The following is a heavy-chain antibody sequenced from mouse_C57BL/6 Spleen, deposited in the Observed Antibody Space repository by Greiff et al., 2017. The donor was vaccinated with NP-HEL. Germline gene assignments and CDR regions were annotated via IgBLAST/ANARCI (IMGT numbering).Heavy chain of an antibody. V-gene: IGHV1-54*01. J-gene: IGHJ1*03. CDR3: ARGVYDYDWYFDV. D-gene: IGHD2-4*01. Sequence: QVQLKQSGAELVRPGTSVKVSCKASGYAFTNYLIEWVKQRPGQGLEWIGVINPGSGGTNYNEKFKGKATLTADKSSSTAYMQLSSLTSEDSAVYFCARGVYDYDWYFDVWGTGTTVTVSS. CDR1: GYAFTNYL. CDR2: INPGSGGT.